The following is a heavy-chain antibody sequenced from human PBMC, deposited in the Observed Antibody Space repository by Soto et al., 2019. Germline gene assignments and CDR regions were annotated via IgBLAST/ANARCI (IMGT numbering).Heavy chain of an antibody. Sequence: ASVKVSCKASGYTFTNYYMHWVRQAPGQGLEWMGIIYPSGGSTRNAQKFQGRVTMTRDTSTSTVYMELSSLGSEDTAVYYCARDFSGPMDYWGRGPLVTVSS. D-gene: IGHD3-10*01. V-gene: IGHV1-46*01. J-gene: IGHJ4*02. CDR1: GYTFTNYY. CDR3: ARDFSGPMDY. CDR2: IYPSGGST.